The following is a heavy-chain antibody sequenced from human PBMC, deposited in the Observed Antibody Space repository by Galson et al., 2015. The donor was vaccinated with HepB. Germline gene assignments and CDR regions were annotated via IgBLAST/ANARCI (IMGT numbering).Heavy chain of an antibody. V-gene: IGHV3-30-3*01. CDR2: ISYDGSNK. J-gene: IGHJ4*02. CDR3: ARDSLDSSGYGDY. CDR1: GFTFSSYE. Sequence: SLRLSCAASGFTFSSYEMNWVRQAPGKGLEWVAVISYDGSNKYYADFVKGRFTISRDNSKNTLYLQMNSLRAEDTAVYYCARDSLDSSGYGDYWGQGTLVTVSS. D-gene: IGHD3-22*01.